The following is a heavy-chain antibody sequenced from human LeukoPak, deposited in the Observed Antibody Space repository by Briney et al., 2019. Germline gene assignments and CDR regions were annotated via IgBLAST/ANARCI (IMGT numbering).Heavy chain of an antibody. D-gene: IGHD1-26*01. V-gene: IGHV4-39*01. CDR2: IYYSGST. Sequence: SETLSLTCTVSGGSISSYYWGWIRQPPGKGLEWIGSIYYSGSTYYNPSLKSRVTISVDTSKNQFSLKLSSVTAADTAVYYCARHEGIEGVRDAFDIWGQGTMVTVSS. CDR3: ARHEGIEGVRDAFDI. J-gene: IGHJ3*02. CDR1: GGSISSYY.